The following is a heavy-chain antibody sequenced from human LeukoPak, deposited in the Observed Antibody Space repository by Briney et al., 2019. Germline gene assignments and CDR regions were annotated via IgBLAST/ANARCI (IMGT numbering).Heavy chain of an antibody. CDR3: ARDLMMEGRYFYHYMDV. J-gene: IGHJ6*03. V-gene: IGHV3-9*01. CDR1: GFTFDDYA. CDR2: ILSNSGGI. Sequence: GGSLRLSCAASGFTFDDYAIHWIRQAPGKGLEWVSGILSNSGGITYADSVRGRFTISRDKATNSLYLQMNSLRKEDTALYYCARDLMMEGRYFYHYMDVWGKGTTVTVSS. D-gene: IGHD2-8*01.